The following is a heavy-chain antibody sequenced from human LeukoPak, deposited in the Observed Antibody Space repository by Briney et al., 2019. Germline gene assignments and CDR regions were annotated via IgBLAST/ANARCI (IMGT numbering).Heavy chain of an antibody. Sequence: PGGSLTLSCAASGFTFSSYAMSWVRQAPGKGLEWVSASIGSVCSTYNADSVMGRFTISTNNAKTTLYLQMNSLRAEDTAVYYCANPQFYYDSSGYSDWGQGNLVTVSA. CDR2: SIGSVCST. V-gene: IGHV3-23*01. CDR3: ANPQFYYDSSGYSD. D-gene: IGHD3-22*01. CDR1: GFTFSSYA. J-gene: IGHJ4*02.